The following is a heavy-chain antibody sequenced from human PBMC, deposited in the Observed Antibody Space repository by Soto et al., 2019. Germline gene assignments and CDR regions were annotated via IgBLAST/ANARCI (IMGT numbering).Heavy chain of an antibody. D-gene: IGHD2-15*01. J-gene: IGHJ6*02. CDR2: IYPGDSDT. V-gene: IGHV5-51*01. Sequence: GESLKISCKGSGYSFTSYWIGWVRQMPGKGLEWMGIIYPGDSDTRYSPSFQGQVTISADKSISTAYLQWSSLKASDTAMYYCARDIVVVVAIKTYYYGMDVWGQGTTVTVSS. CDR1: GYSFTSYW. CDR3: ARDIVVVVAIKTYYYGMDV.